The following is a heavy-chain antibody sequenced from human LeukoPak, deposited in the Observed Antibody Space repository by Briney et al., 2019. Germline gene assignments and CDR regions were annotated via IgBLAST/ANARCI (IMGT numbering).Heavy chain of an antibody. CDR3: ARLRGNTVVTD. V-gene: IGHV4-39*01. Sequence: PSETLSLTCTVSGGSISSSSYYWGWIRQPPGKGLEWIGSIYYSGSTYYNPSLRSRVSISVDTSKNQFSLKLSSVTAADTAVYYCARLRGNTVVTDWGQGTLVTVSS. J-gene: IGHJ4*02. CDR1: GGSISSSSYY. CDR2: IYYSGST. D-gene: IGHD4-23*01.